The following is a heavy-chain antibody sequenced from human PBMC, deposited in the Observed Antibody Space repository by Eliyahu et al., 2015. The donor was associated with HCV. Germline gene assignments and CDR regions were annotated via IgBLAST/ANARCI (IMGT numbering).Heavy chain of an antibody. CDR2: IXWNSGXI. CDR1: GFSXEDYX. CDR3: VKGGDRSGYPQGRSWFDP. V-gene: IGHV3-9*01. J-gene: IGHJ5*02. D-gene: IGHD3-22*01. Sequence: EAQLVEFGGGSVQPGRSLTLSCVASGFSXEDYXXHWVRQGPGKGXGWVAGIXWNSGXISYGDSVKGRFTISRDNAKNSVYLQMNSLRPEDAALYYCVKGGDRSGYPQGRSWFDPWGPGTLVTVSS.